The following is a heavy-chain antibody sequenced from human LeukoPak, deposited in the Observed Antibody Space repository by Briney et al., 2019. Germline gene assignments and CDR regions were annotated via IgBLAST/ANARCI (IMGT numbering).Heavy chain of an antibody. D-gene: IGHD6-19*01. Sequence: PGGSLRLSCAAPGFTFSSYAMHWVRQAPGKGLEWVAVISYDGSNKYYADSVKGRFTISRDNSKNTLYLQMNSLRAEDTAVYYCARDRYSSGWGDFDYWGQGTLVTVSS. V-gene: IGHV3-30*04. CDR2: ISYDGSNK. J-gene: IGHJ4*02. CDR1: GFTFSSYA. CDR3: ARDRYSSGWGDFDY.